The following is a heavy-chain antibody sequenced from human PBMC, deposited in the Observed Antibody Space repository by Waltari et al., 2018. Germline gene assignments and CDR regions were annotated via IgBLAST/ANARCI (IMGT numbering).Heavy chain of an antibody. CDR1: GYTFTDYY. CDR2: VDPEDGET. CDR3: ARSRGIAVAGTNFPVDF. V-gene: IGHV1-69-2*01. D-gene: IGHD6-19*01. Sequence: EVQLVQSGAEVKKPGATVKISCKASGYTFTDYYMHWVQQAPGKGLEWMGRVDPEDGETIYAEKFQGRVTITADTSTDTAYMELSSLRSEDTAVYYCARSRGIAVAGTNFPVDFWGQGTLVTVSS. J-gene: IGHJ4*02.